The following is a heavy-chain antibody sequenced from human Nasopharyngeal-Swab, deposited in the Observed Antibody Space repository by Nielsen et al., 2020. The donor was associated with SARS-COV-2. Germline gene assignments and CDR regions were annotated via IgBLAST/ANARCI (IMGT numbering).Heavy chain of an antibody. J-gene: IGHJ6*02. CDR1: GFTFGDYA. CDR3: TTVYDYGDYYYYYYGMDV. V-gene: IGHV3-15*01. D-gene: IGHD4-17*01. Sequence: GESLKISCTASGFTFGDYAMSWFRQAPGKGLEWVGRIKSKTDGGTTDYAAPVKGRFTISRDDSKNTLYLQMNSLKTEDTAVYYCTTVYDYGDYYYYYYGMDVWGQGTTVTVSS. CDR2: IKSKTDGGTT.